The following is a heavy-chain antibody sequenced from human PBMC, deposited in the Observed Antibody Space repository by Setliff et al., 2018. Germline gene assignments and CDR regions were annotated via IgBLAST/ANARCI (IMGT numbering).Heavy chain of an antibody. CDR3: ARERGDIVTTTSYYYYLDV. D-gene: IGHD5-12*01. J-gene: IGHJ4*02. CDR2: TIPVFGTT. Sequence: GASVKVSCKASGGTFSSYGISWVRQAPGQGLEWMGGTIPVFGTTDYAQKFHGRVTIITDESTSTAYMELSSLRSEDTAVYYCARERGDIVTTTSYYYYLDVWGQGTLVTVS. V-gene: IGHV1-69*05. CDR1: GGTFSSYG.